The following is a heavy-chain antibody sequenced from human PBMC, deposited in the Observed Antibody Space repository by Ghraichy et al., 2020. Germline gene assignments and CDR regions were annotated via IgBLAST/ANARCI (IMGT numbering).Heavy chain of an antibody. D-gene: IGHD3-22*01. V-gene: IGHV4-59*08. CDR3: ARHAGYYYDSSGYYDY. Sequence: SETQSLTCTVSGGSISSYYWSWIRQPPGKGLEWIGYIYYSGSTNYNPSLKSRVTISVDTSKNQFSLKLSSVTAADTAVYYCARHAGYYYDSSGYYDYWGQGTLVTVSS. CDR2: IYYSGST. J-gene: IGHJ4*02. CDR1: GGSISSYY.